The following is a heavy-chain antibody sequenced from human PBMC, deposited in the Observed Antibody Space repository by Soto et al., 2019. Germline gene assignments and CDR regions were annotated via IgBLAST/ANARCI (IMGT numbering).Heavy chain of an antibody. D-gene: IGHD3-9*01. V-gene: IGHV4-39*01. CDR3: ARLDYDILTGYYVRGVHYGMDV. CDR1: GGSISSSSYY. Sequence: PSETLSLTCTVSGGSISSSSYYWGWIRQPPGKGLEWIGSIYYSGSTYYNPSLKSRVTISVDTSKNQFSLKLSSVTAADTAVYYCARLDYDILTGYYVRGVHYGMDVWGQGTTVTSP. J-gene: IGHJ6*02. CDR2: IYYSGST.